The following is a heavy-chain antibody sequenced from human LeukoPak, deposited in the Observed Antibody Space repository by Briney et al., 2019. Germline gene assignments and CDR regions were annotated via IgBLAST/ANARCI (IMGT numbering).Heavy chain of an antibody. CDR1: GGSINIYY. D-gene: IGHD1-26*01. V-gene: IGHV4-59*01. Sequence: SGTLSLTCTVSGGSINIYYWSWIRQPPGKGLEWIGYIHYTGSTNYNASLKSRVTISVDTSKNQFSLRLTSVTAADTAIYYCARGLLGATRAFDMWGQGTMVIVSS. CDR3: ARGLLGATRAFDM. CDR2: IHYTGST. J-gene: IGHJ3*02.